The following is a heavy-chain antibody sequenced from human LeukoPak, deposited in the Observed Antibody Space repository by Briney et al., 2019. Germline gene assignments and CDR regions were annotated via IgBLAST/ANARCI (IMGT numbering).Heavy chain of an antibody. CDR2: IWYDGSNK. Sequence: GRSLRLSCAASGFTFSSYGMHWVRQAPGKGLEWVAVIWYDGSNKYYADSVKGRFTISRDNSKNTLYLQMNSLRAEDTAVYYCAKDGYSSGWHFYFDYWGQGTLVTVSS. CDR3: AKDGYSSGWHFYFDY. D-gene: IGHD6-19*01. V-gene: IGHV3-33*06. J-gene: IGHJ4*02. CDR1: GFTFSSYG.